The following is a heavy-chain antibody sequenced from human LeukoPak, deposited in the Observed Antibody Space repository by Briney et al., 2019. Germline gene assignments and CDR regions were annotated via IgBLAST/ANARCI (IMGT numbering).Heavy chain of an antibody. CDR1: GYTFTSYG. CDR3: ARVGMSWLQTLMDV. CDR2: ISAYNGNT. V-gene: IGHV1-18*01. D-gene: IGHD5-12*01. Sequence: ASVRVSCKASGYTFTSYGISWVRQAPGQGLEWMGWISAYNGNTNYAQKLQGRVTMTTDTSTSTAYMELRSLRSDDTAVYYCARVGMSWLQTLMDVWGQGTTVTVSS. J-gene: IGHJ6*02.